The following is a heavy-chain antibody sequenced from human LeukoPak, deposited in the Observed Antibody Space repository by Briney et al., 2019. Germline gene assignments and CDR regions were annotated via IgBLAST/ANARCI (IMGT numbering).Heavy chain of an antibody. J-gene: IGHJ4*02. D-gene: IGHD2-2*01. CDR3: ARAIVVIPAAIRY. V-gene: IGHV3-30*03. CDR2: ISYDGSNN. CDR1: GFTFSSYD. Sequence: HPGGSLRLSCAASGFTFSSYDIHWVRQAPGKGLEWVAVISYDGSNNYYADSVKGRFTISRDNSKNTLYLQMNSLRAEDTAVYYCARAIVVIPAAIRYWGQGTLVTVSS.